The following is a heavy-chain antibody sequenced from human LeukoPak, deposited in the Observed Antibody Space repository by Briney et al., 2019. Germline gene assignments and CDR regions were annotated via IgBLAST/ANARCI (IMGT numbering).Heavy chain of an antibody. J-gene: IGHJ5*02. V-gene: IGHV4-39*07. CDR3: ARDMLDPSDYSNYNWFDP. Sequence: SETLSLTCTVSGGSISSSSYYWGWIRQPPGTGLEWIGSIYYSGSTYYNPSLKSRVTISVDTSKNQFSLKLRSVTAADTAVYYCARDMLDPSDYSNYNWFDPWGQGTLVTVSS. CDR2: IYYSGST. D-gene: IGHD4-11*01. CDR1: GGSISSSSYY.